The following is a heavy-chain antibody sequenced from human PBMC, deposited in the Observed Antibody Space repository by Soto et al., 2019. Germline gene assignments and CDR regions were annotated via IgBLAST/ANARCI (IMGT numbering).Heavy chain of an antibody. CDR3: ARVFGPIYYYYGMDV. J-gene: IGHJ6*02. CDR1: GFTFSSYG. CDR2: IWYDGSNK. D-gene: IGHD3-3*01. Sequence: PGGSLRLSCAASGFTFSSYGMHWVRQAPGKGLEWVAVIWYDGSNKYYADSVKGRFTISRDNSKNTLYLQMNSLRAEDTAVYYCARVFGPIYYYYGMDVWGQGTTVTVSS. V-gene: IGHV3-33*01.